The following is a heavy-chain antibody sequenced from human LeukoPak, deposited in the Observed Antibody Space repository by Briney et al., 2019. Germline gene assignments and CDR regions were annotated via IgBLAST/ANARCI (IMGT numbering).Heavy chain of an antibody. CDR1: GFTFSSYA. D-gene: IGHD3-3*01. Sequence: GGSLRLSCAASGFTFSSYAMTWVRQAPGKGLEWVANIKQDGSEKYYVDSVKGRFTISRDNAKKSLYLQMNSLRAEDTAMYYCARDEYLWSGYYPNQAFDYWGQGTLVTVSS. CDR3: ARDEYLWSGYYPNQAFDY. V-gene: IGHV3-7*01. CDR2: IKQDGSEK. J-gene: IGHJ4*02.